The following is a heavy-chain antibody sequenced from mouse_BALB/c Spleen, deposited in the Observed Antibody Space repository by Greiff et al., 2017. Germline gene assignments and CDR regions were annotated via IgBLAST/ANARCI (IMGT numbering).Heavy chain of an antibody. D-gene: IGHD2-14*01. CDR2: ISDGGSYT. Sequence: DVMLVESGGGLVKPGGSLKLSCAASGFTFSDYYMYWVRQTPEKRLEWVATISDGGSYTYYPDSVKGRFTISRDNAKNNLYLQMSSLKSEDTAMYYCARGNRYEAMDYWGQGTSVTVSS. V-gene: IGHV5-4*02. J-gene: IGHJ4*01. CDR3: ARGNRYEAMDY. CDR1: GFTFSDYY.